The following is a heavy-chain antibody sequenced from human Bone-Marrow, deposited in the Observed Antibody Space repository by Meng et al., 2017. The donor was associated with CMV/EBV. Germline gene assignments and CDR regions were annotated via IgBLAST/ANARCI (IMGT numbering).Heavy chain of an antibody. V-gene: IGHV3-7*01. J-gene: IGHJ5*02. CDR3: AREKEGGWFDH. Sequence: GESLKISCAASGFTFSSYWMRWVRQAPGKGLEWVANIKQDGSEKYYVDSVKGRFTISRDNAKNSLYLQMNSLRAEDTAVYYCAREKEGGWFDHWGQGTLVTVSS. CDR1: GFTFSSYW. CDR2: IKQDGSEK.